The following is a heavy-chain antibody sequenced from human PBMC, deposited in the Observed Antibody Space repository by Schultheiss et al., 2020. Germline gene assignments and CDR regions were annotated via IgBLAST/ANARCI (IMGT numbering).Heavy chain of an antibody. D-gene: IGHD3-3*01. J-gene: IGHJ4*02. V-gene: IGHV4-61*02. CDR1: GGSISSGSYY. CDR3: AFSGGYYDFWRDPDY. Sequence: SETLSLTCTVSGGSISSGSYYWSWIRQPAGKGLEWIGRIYTSGSTYHNPSLKSRVTISVDTSKNQFSLKLSSVTAADTAVYYCAFSGGYYDFWRDPDYWGQGTLVTVSS. CDR2: IYTSGST.